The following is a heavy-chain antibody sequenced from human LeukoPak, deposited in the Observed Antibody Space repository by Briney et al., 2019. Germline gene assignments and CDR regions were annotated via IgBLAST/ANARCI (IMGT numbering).Heavy chain of an antibody. J-gene: IGHJ4*02. V-gene: IGHV4-59*01. CDR1: GGSISSYY. CDR3: ARVSSSGWIDH. CDR2: TYYSGST. D-gene: IGHD6-19*01. Sequence: PSETLSLTCTVSGGSISSYYWSWIRQPPGKGLEWIGYTYYSGSTNYNPSLKSRVTISVDTSKNQFSLKLSSVTAADTAVYYCARVSSSGWIDHWGQGTLVTVSS.